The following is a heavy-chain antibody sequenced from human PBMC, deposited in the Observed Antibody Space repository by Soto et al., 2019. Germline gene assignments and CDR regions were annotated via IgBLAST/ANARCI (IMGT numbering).Heavy chain of an antibody. D-gene: IGHD1-26*01. CDR3: ATGEGTFAY. V-gene: IGHV3-33*01. CDR2: IWGDSIKT. J-gene: IGHJ4*02. CDR1: GFTFDSHG. Sequence: QVQLVESGGGVVQPGTSLRLSCVAAGFTFDSHGMHWVRQAPGKGLEWVAIIWGDSIKTYYEDSAQGRFSIFRDNSKNTGYLELNRVRADDKVVYYCATGEGTFAYWGQGALVTFYS.